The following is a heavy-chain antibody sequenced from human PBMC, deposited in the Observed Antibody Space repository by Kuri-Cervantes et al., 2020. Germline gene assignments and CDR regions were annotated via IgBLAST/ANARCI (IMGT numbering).Heavy chain of an antibody. J-gene: IGHJ6*02. CDR3: ARDRPGGFGELLSRYYYYGMDV. CDR2: INGDGSDR. Sequence: GGSLRLSCAASGFTFSVFWMHWVRQVPGKGLVWVSRINGDGSDRQYAESVRGRFTLSRDNAKNTVYLQMNSLRAEDTAVYYCARDRPGGFGELLSRYYYYGMDVWGQGTTVTVSS. V-gene: IGHV3-74*03. D-gene: IGHD3-10*01. CDR1: GFTFSVFW.